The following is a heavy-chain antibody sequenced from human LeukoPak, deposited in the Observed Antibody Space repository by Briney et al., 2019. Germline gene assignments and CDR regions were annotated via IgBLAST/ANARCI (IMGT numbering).Heavy chain of an antibody. Sequence: PGGSLRLSCAASGFTFSSYWMSWLRQAPGKGLEWVANITQDGSEKYYVDSVKGRITISRDNAKNSLYLQMNSLRAEDTAVYYCARDSSPNKYYYDSSGYSYWGEGTLVTVSS. V-gene: IGHV3-7*01. J-gene: IGHJ4*02. CDR1: GFTFSSYW. D-gene: IGHD3-22*01. CDR3: ARDSSPNKYYYDSSGYSY. CDR2: ITQDGSEK.